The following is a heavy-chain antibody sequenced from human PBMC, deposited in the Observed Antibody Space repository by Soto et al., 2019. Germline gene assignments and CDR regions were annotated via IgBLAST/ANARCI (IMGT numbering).Heavy chain of an antibody. Sequence: QVQLQESGPGLVRPSGALSVTCAVSGDSISRSHWWSWVRQSPGKGQEWIGEISHSGITNYNPSLKSRVTISGDKSKNQLSLKLTSVTAADTAVYYCARVRYDRSGFDHWGQGTLVSVSP. CDR2: ISHSGIT. J-gene: IGHJ4*02. V-gene: IGHV4-4*02. CDR3: ARVRYDRSGFDH. CDR1: GDSISRSHW. D-gene: IGHD3-22*01.